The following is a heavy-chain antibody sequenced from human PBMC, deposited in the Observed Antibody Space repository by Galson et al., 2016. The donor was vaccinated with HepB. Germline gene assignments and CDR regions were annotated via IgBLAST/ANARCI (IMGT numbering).Heavy chain of an antibody. CDR3: ARRHEYCPPVGCSVAY. CDR1: GFTFSRYG. D-gene: IGHD2/OR15-2a*01. J-gene: IGHJ4*02. V-gene: IGHV3-23*01. CDR2: ISMSGNSR. Sequence: SLRLSCAGSGFTFSRYGMTWVRQAPGKGLEDVSSISMSGNSRDYAETVKGRFTISRDNSNNMLFLQMSSLTEDDTAVYYCARRHEYCPPVGCSVAYWGQGTLVSVSS.